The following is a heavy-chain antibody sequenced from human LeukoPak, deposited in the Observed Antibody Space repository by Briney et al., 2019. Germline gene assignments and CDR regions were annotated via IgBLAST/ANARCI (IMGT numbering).Heavy chain of an antibody. J-gene: IGHJ4*02. Sequence: SETLSLTCTVSGDSISRSSYYWGWLRQPPGKGLEWIGSIYSSGSAYYNPSLKSRVTLSVDTSKNHFSLKLTSVTAADTAVYYCARDHDYDPFDYWGRGSLVTVS. CDR1: GDSISRSSYY. V-gene: IGHV4-39*07. D-gene: IGHD4-17*01. CDR2: IYSSGSA. CDR3: ARDHDYDPFDY.